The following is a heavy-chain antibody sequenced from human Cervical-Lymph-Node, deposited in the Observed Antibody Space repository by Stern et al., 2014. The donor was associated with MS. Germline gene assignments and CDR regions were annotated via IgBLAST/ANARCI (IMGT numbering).Heavy chain of an antibody. CDR2: ISSSSSYI. Sequence: EVQLVESGGGLVKPGGSLRLSCAASGFTFSSYSMNWVRQAPGKGLEWVSSISSSSSYIYYADSVKGRFTISRDNAKNSLYLQMNSLRAEDTAVYYCARDLRYYDSSGYSSQYFDYWGQGTLVTVSS. V-gene: IGHV3-21*01. CDR3: ARDLRYYDSSGYSSQYFDY. CDR1: GFTFSSYS. J-gene: IGHJ4*02. D-gene: IGHD3-22*01.